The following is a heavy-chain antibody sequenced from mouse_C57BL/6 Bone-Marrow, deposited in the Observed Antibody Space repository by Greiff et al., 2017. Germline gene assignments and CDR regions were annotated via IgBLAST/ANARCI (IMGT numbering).Heavy chain of an antibody. Sequence: EVMLVESEGGLVQPGSSMKLSCTASGFTFSDYYMAWVRQVPEKGLEWVANINYDGSSTYYLDSLKSRFIISRDNAKNILYLQMSSLKSEDTATYYCAREGYYGYDVFDYWGQGTTRTVSS. J-gene: IGHJ2*01. CDR3: AREGYYGYDVFDY. V-gene: IGHV5-16*01. CDR2: INYDGSST. CDR1: GFTFSDYY. D-gene: IGHD2-2*01.